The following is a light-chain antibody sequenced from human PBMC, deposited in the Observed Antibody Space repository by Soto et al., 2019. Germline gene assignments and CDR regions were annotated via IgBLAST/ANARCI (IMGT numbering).Light chain of an antibody. V-gene: IGKV3-20*01. CDR1: KSVSSRY. J-gene: IGKJ2*01. CDR2: GAS. Sequence: EIVLTQSPGTLSLSPGERATLSCRASKSVSSRYLAWYQQKPGQAPRLLIYGASSRATGIPDRFSGSGSGTAFTLTIIRLEPEDFAVYYCQQYGSSPPYTFGQGTKLEIK. CDR3: QQYGSSPPYT.